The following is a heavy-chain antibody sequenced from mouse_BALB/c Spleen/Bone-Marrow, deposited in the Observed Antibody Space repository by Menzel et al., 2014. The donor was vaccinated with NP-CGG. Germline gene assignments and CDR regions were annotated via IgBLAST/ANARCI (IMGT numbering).Heavy chain of an antibody. J-gene: IGHJ2*01. D-gene: IGHD4-1*01. CDR2: ISSGSSII. Sequence: EVQLVESGGGLVQPGGSRKLACAASGFTFSYFGMHWVRQAPEKGLEWVAYISSGSSIIYYADTVKGRFTISRDNPKNTLFLQMTSLRYEDTAMYYCARERTGFDYWGQGTTLTVSS. CDR3: ARERTGFDY. V-gene: IGHV5-17*02. CDR1: GFTFSYFG.